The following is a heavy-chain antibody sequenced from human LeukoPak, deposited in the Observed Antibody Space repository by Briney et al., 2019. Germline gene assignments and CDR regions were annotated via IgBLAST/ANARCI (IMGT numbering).Heavy chain of an antibody. J-gene: IGHJ4*02. CDR1: GYTFTGYY. V-gene: IGHV1-2*02. D-gene: IGHD2-15*01. Sequence: ASVKVSCKASGYTFTGYYMHWVRQAPGQGLEWMGWINPNSGGTNYAQKFQGRVTMTRDTSISTACMELSRLRSDDTAVYYCARVPGGYCSGGSCYGVDYWGQGTLVTVSS. CDR3: ARVPGGYCSGGSCYGVDY. CDR2: INPNSGGT.